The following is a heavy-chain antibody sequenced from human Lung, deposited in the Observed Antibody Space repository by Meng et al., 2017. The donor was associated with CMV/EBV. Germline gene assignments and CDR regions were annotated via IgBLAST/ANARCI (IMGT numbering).Heavy chain of an antibody. D-gene: IGHD6-13*01. J-gene: IGHJ4*02. V-gene: IGHV1-46*01. CDR1: GYTLTNYY. CDR3: ARDLGYSSSWYFQDYFEC. CDR2: INPSDNTT. Sequence: ASVKVSXKASGYTLTNYYIRWVRQAPGQGLEWMGIINPSDNTTNYAQKLQGRVTMTRDTSTSTVYMELSSLRSDDTALTYCARDLGYSSSWYFQDYFECWGQGTXVTVAS.